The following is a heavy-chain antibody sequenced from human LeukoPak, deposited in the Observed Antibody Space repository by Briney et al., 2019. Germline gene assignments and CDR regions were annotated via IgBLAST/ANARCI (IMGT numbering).Heavy chain of an antibody. CDR1: GFTFSSYS. CDR2: ISSSSSYI. D-gene: IGHD5-12*01. Sequence: PGGSLRLSCAASGFTFSSYSMNWVRQAPEKGLGWVSSISSSSSYIYYADSVKGRFTISRDNAKNSLYLQMNSLRAEDTAVYYCARDYRDYDGASDYRGQGTLVTVSS. V-gene: IGHV3-21*01. J-gene: IGHJ4*02. CDR3: ARDYRDYDGASDY.